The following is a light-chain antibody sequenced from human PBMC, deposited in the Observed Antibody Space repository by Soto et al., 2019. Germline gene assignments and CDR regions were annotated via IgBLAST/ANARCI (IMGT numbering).Light chain of an antibody. V-gene: IGKV3-20*01. J-gene: IGKJ2*01. CDR1: QSVSSSY. CDR3: QQYDTSLYT. CDR2: GAS. Sequence: EIVWTQSPGTLSLSPGERATLSCRASQSVSSSYVAWYQQKPGQAPRLLIYGASSMATGIPDRFSGSGSVTEFTLTISRLEPEDFAVYYCQQYDTSLYTFGQGTKLEIK.